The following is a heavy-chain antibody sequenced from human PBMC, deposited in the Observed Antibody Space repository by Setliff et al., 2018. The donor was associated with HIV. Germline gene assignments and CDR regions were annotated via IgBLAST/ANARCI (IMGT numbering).Heavy chain of an antibody. Sequence: PSETLSLTCTVSGGSISSYYWSWIRQPPGKGLEWIGYIYYSGSTNYNPSLKSRVTISVDTSKNQFSLKLNSVAAGDTAVYYCARAAAGNTGPFDLWGQGSPVTVSS. V-gene: IGHV4-59*08. J-gene: IGHJ4*02. CDR1: GGSISSYY. CDR3: ARAAAGNTGPFDL. D-gene: IGHD4-17*01. CDR2: IYYSGST.